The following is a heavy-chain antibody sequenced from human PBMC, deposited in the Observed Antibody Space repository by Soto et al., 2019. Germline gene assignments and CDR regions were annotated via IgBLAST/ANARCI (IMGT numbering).Heavy chain of an antibody. D-gene: IGHD3-16*01. V-gene: IGHV5-51*01. Sequence: PGESLKISSQGSGYNFTSYWIGWVRQMPGKGLEWMGIIYPGDSDTRYSPSFQGQVTISADKSISTAYLQWSSLRAEDTAVYYCARDLTLWGSRLTRNYYGMDVWGQGTTVTVSS. CDR3: ARDLTLWGSRLTRNYYGMDV. J-gene: IGHJ6*02. CDR2: IYPGDSDT. CDR1: GYNFTSYW.